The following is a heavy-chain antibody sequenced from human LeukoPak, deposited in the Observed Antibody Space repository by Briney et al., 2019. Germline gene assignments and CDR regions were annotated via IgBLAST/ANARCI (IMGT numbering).Heavy chain of an antibody. CDR3: ARVLPYGANRYDSSGYNNWFDP. V-gene: IGHV7-4-1*02. D-gene: IGHD3-22*01. Sequence: ASVKVSCKASGYTFTSYAMNWVRQAPGQGLEWMGWINTNTGNPTYAQGFTGRFVFSLDTSVSTAYLQISSLKAEDTAVYYCARVLPYGANRYDSSGYNNWFDPWGQGTLVTVSS. CDR2: INTNTGNP. CDR1: GYTFTSYA. J-gene: IGHJ5*02.